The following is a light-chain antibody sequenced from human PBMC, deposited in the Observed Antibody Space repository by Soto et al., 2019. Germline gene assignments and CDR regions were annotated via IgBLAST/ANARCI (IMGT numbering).Light chain of an antibody. Sequence: QSVLTQTPSASATPGQRVTISCSGTNSNIGSNTIAWYQQLPGTAPKRLIHSNNQRPSGVPDRFSASKSGTSASLAISGLQSEDEADYYCATWDDSLNGYVFGTGTKVPVL. V-gene: IGLV1-44*01. CDR3: ATWDDSLNGYV. CDR2: SNN. J-gene: IGLJ1*01. CDR1: NSNIGSNT.